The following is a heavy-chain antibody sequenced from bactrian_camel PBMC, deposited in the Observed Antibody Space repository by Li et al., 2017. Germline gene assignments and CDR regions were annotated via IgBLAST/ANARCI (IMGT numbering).Heavy chain of an antibody. D-gene: IGHD3*01. CDR2: ISTRYENT. J-gene: IGHJ4*01. V-gene: IGHV3S63*01. CDR1: GFIGGPYC. Sequence: VQLVESGGGSVQAGGSLRLSCAASGFIGGPYCLAWFRQAPGKEREGLAGISTRYENTYYADSVKGRFAISQDNAKNTVYLRMSNLKPEDTAMYYCAAGWFVPRGADQALALSSYNYWGQGTQVTVS. CDR3: AAGWFVPRGADQALALSSYNY.